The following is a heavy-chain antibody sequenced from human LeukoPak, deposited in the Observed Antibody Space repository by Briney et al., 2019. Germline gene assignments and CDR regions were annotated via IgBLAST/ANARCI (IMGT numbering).Heavy chain of an antibody. CDR3: ARNHIVGAAHDAFDI. V-gene: IGHV1-18*01. CDR1: GYTFTSYG. Sequence: ASVKVSCKASGYTFTSYGISWVRQAPGQGLEWVGWISAYNGNTNYAQKLQGRVTMTTDTSASTAYMELRSLRSDDTAVYYCARNHIVGAAHDAFDIWGQGTMVTVSS. CDR2: ISAYNGNT. D-gene: IGHD1-26*01. J-gene: IGHJ3*02.